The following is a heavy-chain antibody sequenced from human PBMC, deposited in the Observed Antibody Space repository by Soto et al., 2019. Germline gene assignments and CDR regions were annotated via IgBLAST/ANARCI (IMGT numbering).Heavy chain of an antibody. J-gene: IGHJ6*02. V-gene: IGHV4-30-2*01. D-gene: IGHD6-6*01. CDR2: IYHSGST. CDR3: ARVIAARADYYYYGMDV. CDR1: GGAIRSGGYS. Sequence: TXSLTCAGSGGAIRSGGYSWSWSRQPPVKGLEWIGYIYHSGSTYYNPSLKSRVTISVDRSKNQFSLKLSSVTAADTAVYYCARVIAARADYYYYGMDVWGQGTKVTVYS.